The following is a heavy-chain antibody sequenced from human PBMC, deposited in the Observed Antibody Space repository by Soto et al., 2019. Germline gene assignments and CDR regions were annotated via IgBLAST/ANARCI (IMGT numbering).Heavy chain of an antibody. CDR2: IWEDGSEE. CDR3: AREPEGSAFGLDS. J-gene: IGHJ5*01. V-gene: IGHV3-33*01. Sequence: QVQLVESGGGVVQPGRSLRLSCAASGFIFSNSLMHWVRQAPGKGLEWVAVIWEDGSEEYYADSVKGRFTISRDNSMNTLYLQMDRLRVDDMAVYYCAREPEGSAFGLDSWGQGTLVTVSS. D-gene: IGHD3-10*01. CDR1: GFIFSNSL.